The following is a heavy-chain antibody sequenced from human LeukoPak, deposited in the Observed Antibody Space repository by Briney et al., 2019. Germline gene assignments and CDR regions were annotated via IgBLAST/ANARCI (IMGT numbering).Heavy chain of an antibody. CDR3: AGEMATITGYYYYYGMDV. CDR1: GGSISSSSYY. V-gene: IGHV4-39*07. CDR2: IYYSGST. Sequence: PSETLSLTCTVSGGSISSSSYYWGWIRQPPGKGLEWIGSIYYSGSTYYNPSLKSRVTISVDTSKNQFSLKLSSVTAADTAVYYCAGEMATITGYYYYYGMDVWGQGTTVTVSS. D-gene: IGHD5-24*01. J-gene: IGHJ6*02.